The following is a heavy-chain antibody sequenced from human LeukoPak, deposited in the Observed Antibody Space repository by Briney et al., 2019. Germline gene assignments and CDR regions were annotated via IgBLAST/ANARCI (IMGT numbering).Heavy chain of an antibody. Sequence: QPGGSLRLSCAASGFTFSSAWMHWVRHGPGTGLVWVSRITDDGTTTYADSVKGRFTISRDNAKNTLYLQMNSLRAEDTAVYYCVRDRVGPDYWGQGTLVTVSS. D-gene: IGHD1-26*01. CDR2: ITDDGTT. V-gene: IGHV3-74*03. J-gene: IGHJ4*02. CDR1: GFTFSSAW. CDR3: VRDRVGPDY.